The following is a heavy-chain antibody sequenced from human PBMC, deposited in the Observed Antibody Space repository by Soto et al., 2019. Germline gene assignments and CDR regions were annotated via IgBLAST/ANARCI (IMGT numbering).Heavy chain of an antibody. Sequence: GASVKVSCKASGYTFTNYTIHWVRQAPGQRLEWMGWINAGNGDTKYSQKFQGRVAITRDTSASTAYMELSSLRSEDTAVYYCARNSYDRCRLVPWGQGTLVTVSS. D-gene: IGHD3-22*01. CDR2: INAGNGDT. J-gene: IGHJ4*02. V-gene: IGHV1-3*01. CDR3: ARNSYDRCRLVP. CDR1: GYTFTNYT.